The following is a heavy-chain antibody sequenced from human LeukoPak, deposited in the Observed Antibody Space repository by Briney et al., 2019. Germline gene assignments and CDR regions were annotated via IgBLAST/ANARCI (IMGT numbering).Heavy chain of an antibody. CDR3: ATTNDGGGYQWGDFFDF. V-gene: IGHV1-69*04. CDR1: GGTSNSHA. D-gene: IGHD3-22*01. CDR2: IIPNLGTT. J-gene: IGHJ4*02. Sequence: ASVKVSCKASGGTSNSHATSWVRQAPGQGLEWMGRIIPNLGTTNRAQNFQDRVTLTAGKSTNTAYMELTSLTSDDTAVYYCATTNDGGGYQWGDFFDFWGQGTLVTVSS.